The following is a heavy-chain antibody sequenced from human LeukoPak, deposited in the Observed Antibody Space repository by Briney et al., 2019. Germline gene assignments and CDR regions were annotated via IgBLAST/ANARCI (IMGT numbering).Heavy chain of an antibody. V-gene: IGHV3-48*02. CDR2: TSSSGDAM. J-gene: IGHJ4*02. Sequence: GGSLRLSWAASGFTLSSYSINWVRQAPGKCLEWLSYTSSSGDAMYYADAVKGRFTISRDTAKSSLYLQMHSLRDEDTAMYYWTRDKRGPGYYFDYWGQGTLVTVSS. CDR3: TRDKRGPGYYFDY. CDR1: GFTLSSYS. D-gene: IGHD3-9*01.